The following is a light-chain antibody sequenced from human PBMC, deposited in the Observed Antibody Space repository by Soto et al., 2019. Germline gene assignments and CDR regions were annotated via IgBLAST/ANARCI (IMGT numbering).Light chain of an antibody. V-gene: IGKV1-6*01. CDR2: GAS. J-gene: IGKJ1*01. CDR3: QQYYSYPRT. CDR1: QGIGNA. Sequence: MNQSASSLSAYEGDRVTISCRASQGIGNALGWYQQKPGKPPKVLIYGASNLQSGVPPRFSGSGSGTDFTLTISCLQSEDFATYYCQQYYSYPRTFGQRTKVDIK.